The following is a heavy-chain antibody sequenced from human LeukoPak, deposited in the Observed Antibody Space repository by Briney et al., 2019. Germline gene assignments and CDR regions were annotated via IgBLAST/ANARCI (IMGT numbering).Heavy chain of an antibody. CDR1: GGSISSYY. Sequence: SETLSLTCTVSGGSISSYYWSWIRQPPGKGLEWIGYVYYSGSTNYNPSLKSRVTISVDTSKKQFSLKLSSVTAADTAVYYCTRSGYSYGADAVDIWGQGTMVTVSS. CDR3: TRSGYSYGADAVDI. J-gene: IGHJ3*02. D-gene: IGHD5-18*01. V-gene: IGHV4-59*01. CDR2: VYYSGST.